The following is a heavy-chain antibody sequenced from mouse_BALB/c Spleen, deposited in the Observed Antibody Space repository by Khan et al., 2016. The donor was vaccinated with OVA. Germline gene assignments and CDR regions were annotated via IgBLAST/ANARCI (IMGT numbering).Heavy chain of an antibody. J-gene: IGHJ3*01. D-gene: IGHD1-1*01. CDR2: IYPFNDDT. Sequence: VQLKQSGPELVKPGASVKMSCKASGYTFTSYVMHWVKQKPGLGLEWIGYIYPFNDDTKYNEKFKGKATLTSDKSSSTAYMELSSLTSEDSAGYYCAQVGNYYVSFAYWGQGTLVTVSA. CDR1: GYTFTSYV. V-gene: IGHV1S136*01. CDR3: AQVGNYYVSFAY.